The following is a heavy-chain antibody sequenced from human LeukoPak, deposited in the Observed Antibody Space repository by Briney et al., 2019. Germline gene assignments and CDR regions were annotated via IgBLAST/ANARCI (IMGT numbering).Heavy chain of an antibody. D-gene: IGHD6-19*01. CDR3: AKEGGSGGWYGPYYFDY. V-gene: IGHV3-23*01. CDR1: GFTFSNYW. Sequence: GGSLRLSCAASGFTFSNYWMSWVRQAPGKGLEWVSAISGSGGSTYYADSVKGRFTISRDNSKNTLYLQMNSLRAEDTAVYYCAKEGGSGGWYGPYYFDYWGQGTLVTVSS. CDR2: ISGSGGST. J-gene: IGHJ4*02.